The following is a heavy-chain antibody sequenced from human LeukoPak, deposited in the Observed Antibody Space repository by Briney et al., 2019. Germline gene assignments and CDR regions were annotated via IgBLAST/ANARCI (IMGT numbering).Heavy chain of an antibody. J-gene: IGHJ3*02. CDR2: MNPNSGNA. Sequence: ASVKVSCKASGYTFTSYDINWVRQATGQGLEWMGWMNPNSGNAGYAQKFQGRVTMTRNTSISTAYMELSNLRPEDTAVYYCARGRVYYDILTGYYIGPNDAFDIWGQGTMVTVSS. V-gene: IGHV1-8*01. CDR3: ARGRVYYDILTGYYIGPNDAFDI. CDR1: GYTFTSYD. D-gene: IGHD3-9*01.